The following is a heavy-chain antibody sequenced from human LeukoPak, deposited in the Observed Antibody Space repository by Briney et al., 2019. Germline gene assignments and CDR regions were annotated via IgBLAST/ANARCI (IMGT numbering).Heavy chain of an antibody. Sequence: GGSLRLSCAASGFTFINAWMTWVRQAPGKGLEWVGRIKSGGTADYAAPVRGRFTVSRDDSKNTLSLQMNSLKTEDTAMYYCTADTPYTGSGESEYWGQGTLVTVSS. CDR1: GFTFINAW. V-gene: IGHV3-15*01. CDR3: TADTPYTGSGESEY. J-gene: IGHJ4*02. CDR2: IKSGGTA. D-gene: IGHD1-26*01.